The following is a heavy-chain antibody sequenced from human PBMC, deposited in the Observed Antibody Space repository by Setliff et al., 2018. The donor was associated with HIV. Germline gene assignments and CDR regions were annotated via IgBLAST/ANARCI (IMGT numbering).Heavy chain of an antibody. Sequence: PGESLKISCKGSGYSFTSYWIGWVRQMPGKGLEWMGIIYPGDSDTIYSPSFQGQVTISADKSISIAYLQWSSLKASDTAMYYCARRARGGFIAARGDAFDIWGQGTMVTV. CDR3: ARRARGGFIAARGDAFDI. CDR2: IYPGDSDT. D-gene: IGHD6-6*01. CDR1: GYSFTSYW. J-gene: IGHJ3*02. V-gene: IGHV5-51*01.